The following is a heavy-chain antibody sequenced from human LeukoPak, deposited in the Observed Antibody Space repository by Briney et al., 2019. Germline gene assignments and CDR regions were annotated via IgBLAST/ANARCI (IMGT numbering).Heavy chain of an antibody. J-gene: IGHJ4*02. CDR3: ARHGGGNSIYYLDY. CDR2: LYYSGCN. D-gene: IGHD4-23*01. CDR1: GGSISTYY. V-gene: IGHV4-59*08. Sequence: PSETLTLTCSVSGGSISTYYWSWIRQPPGKGLEWIGYLYYSGCNNYNPSLKSRVTLSADTSKNNFSLRLNSMTAADTAVYYCARHGGGNSIYYLDYWGQGALVTVSS.